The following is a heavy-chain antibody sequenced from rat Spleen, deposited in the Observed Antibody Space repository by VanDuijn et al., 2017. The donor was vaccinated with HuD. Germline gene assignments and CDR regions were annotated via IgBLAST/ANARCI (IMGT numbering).Heavy chain of an antibody. CDR3: TRDPPGSSGVMDV. CDR1: EFSLTTYN. Sequence: QVQLKESGPGLVQPSQTLSLTCTVSEFSLTTYNVHWVRQPPGKGLEWMGRIRYKGDTAYNSTLKSRLSISRDTSKNQVFLKMSSLQTDDTGTYYCTRDPPGSSGVMDVWGQGASVTVSS. CDR2: IRYKGDT. J-gene: IGHJ4*01. V-gene: IGHV2-63*01. D-gene: IGHD5-1*01.